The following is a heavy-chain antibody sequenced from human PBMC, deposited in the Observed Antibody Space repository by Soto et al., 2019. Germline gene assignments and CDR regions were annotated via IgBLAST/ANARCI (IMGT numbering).Heavy chain of an antibody. CDR3: AKELAYGDFWRGLEY. CDR2: ISHDGNIK. D-gene: IGHD3-3*01. V-gene: IGHV3-30*18. J-gene: IGHJ4*02. CDR1: GFSFSSYA. Sequence: QVQLLESGGGVVQPGRSLRLSCAASGFSFSSYAMHWVRQAPGKGLVWVAIISHDGNIKRYAHFVEGRFIVFRDNSNNNLLLQMESLKSDDTAVYYCAKELAYGDFWRGLEYWGQGTLVTVAS.